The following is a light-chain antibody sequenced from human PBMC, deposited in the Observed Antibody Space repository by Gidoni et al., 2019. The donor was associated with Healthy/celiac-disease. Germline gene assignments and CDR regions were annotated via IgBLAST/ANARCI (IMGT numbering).Light chain of an antibody. CDR2: AAS. CDR3: QQSYSTLPH. Sequence: DIQITQPPSSLSASVGDRVTLTCRASQRISSYLNWYQQKPGKAPKRLIYAASSLQSGVPSRFSGSGSGTDITLTISSLQPEDFAAYYCQQSYSTLPHFGQGTKLEIK. J-gene: IGKJ2*01. V-gene: IGKV1-39*01. CDR1: QRISSY.